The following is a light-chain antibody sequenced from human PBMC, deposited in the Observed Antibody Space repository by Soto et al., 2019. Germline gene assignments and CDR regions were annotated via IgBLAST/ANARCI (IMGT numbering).Light chain of an antibody. CDR2: RNN. CDR3: AALDGSLSGVV. CDR1: SSNIGNNS. J-gene: IGLJ2*01. V-gene: IGLV1-47*01. Sequence: QAVLTQPPSASGTPGQRVTISCSGSSSNIGNNSVYWYQQLPGTAPKLLIYRNNQRPSGVPDRFSGSKSGTSASLAISGLRSEDEADYYCAALDGSLSGVVFGGGTTLTVL.